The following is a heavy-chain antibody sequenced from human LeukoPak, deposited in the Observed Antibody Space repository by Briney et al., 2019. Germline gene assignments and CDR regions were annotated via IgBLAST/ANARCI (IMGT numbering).Heavy chain of an antibody. D-gene: IGHD2-15*01. CDR2: IQFDGGEK. CDR1: GFTFSSYG. J-gene: IGHJ6*02. CDR3: AKDVYDCSGGSCPQYYYVMDV. Sequence: GGSLRLSCTASGFTFSSYGMHWVRQAPGKGLEWVSYIQFDGGEKYYADSVRGRFTISRDNSKNTLSLQMNSLRAEDTALYYCAKDVYDCSGGSCPQYYYVMDVWGQGTTVTVSS. V-gene: IGHV3-30*02.